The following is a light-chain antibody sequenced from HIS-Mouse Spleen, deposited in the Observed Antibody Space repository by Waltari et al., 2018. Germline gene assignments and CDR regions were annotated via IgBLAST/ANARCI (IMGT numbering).Light chain of an antibody. V-gene: IGLV3-21*02. J-gene: IGLJ1*01. Sequence: SYVLTQPPSVSVAPGQTARITGGGNNIGSKSVHGYQQKPGQAPVLVGYDDSDRPTGIPEGVSGLNSGNSATLTIRRVEAGDEADYYCQVWDSSSDHYVFGTGTKVTVL. CDR2: DDS. CDR1: NIGSKS. CDR3: QVWDSSSDHYV.